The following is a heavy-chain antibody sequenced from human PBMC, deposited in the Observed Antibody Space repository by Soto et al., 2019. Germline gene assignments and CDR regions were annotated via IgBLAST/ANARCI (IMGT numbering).Heavy chain of an antibody. CDR1: GFSVSGNY. Sequence: VESGERLVQPGGSLRLSCAASGFSVSGNYMSWVRQAPGKGLEWISIIYSGGDTFYADSVKGRFLISRDISRNTVYLQMDSVTAEDTAIYFCARDYGVRYFESWGPATLVTVSS. D-gene: IGHD3-16*02. CDR2: IYSGGDT. J-gene: IGHJ4*02. CDR3: ARDYGVRYFES. V-gene: IGHV3-66*01.